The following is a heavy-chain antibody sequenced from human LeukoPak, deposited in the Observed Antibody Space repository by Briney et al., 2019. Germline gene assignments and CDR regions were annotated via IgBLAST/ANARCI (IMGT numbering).Heavy chain of an antibody. D-gene: IGHD2-8*01. J-gene: IGHJ5*02. CDR1: GFTFSSYN. Sequence: GGSLRLSCAASGFTFSSYNMNWVRQAPGKGLEWVSFISSSSSYIYYADSVKGRFTISRDNAKNSLYLQMDSLRGEDSAVYYCARGGYCTNGNCHATLFDLWGQGTLVTVSS. CDR3: ARGGYCTNGNCHATLFDL. V-gene: IGHV3-21*01. CDR2: ISSSSSYI.